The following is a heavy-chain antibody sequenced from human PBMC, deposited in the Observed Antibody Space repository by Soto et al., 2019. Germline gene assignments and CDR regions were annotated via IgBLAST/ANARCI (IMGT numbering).Heavy chain of an antibody. CDR3: AHSLGYCSSTSCSVWFDP. CDR1: GFSLSTSGVG. V-gene: IGHV2-5*02. D-gene: IGHD2-2*01. Sequence: SGPTLVNPTQTLTLTCTFSGFSLSTSGVGVGWIRQPPGKALEWLALIFWVVVKRYSPFLKSRLTITNATSKNHLVLTMTNMDPVDTATYYCAHSLGYCSSTSCSVWFDPWGQGTLVTVSS. CDR2: IFWVVVK. J-gene: IGHJ5*02.